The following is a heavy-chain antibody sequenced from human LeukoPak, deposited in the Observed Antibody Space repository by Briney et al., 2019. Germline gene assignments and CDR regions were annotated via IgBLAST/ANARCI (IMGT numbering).Heavy chain of an antibody. CDR3: ATPDSSGYYYLY. V-gene: IGHV4-34*01. CDR1: GGSFSGYY. CDR2: INHSGST. Sequence: SETLSLTCAVYGGSFSGYYWSWIRQPPGKGLGGIGEINHSGSTYYNPSLKSRVTISVDTSQNQFSLKLSSVTAADTAVYYCATPDSSGYYYLYWGQGTLVTVSS. J-gene: IGHJ4*02. D-gene: IGHD3-22*01.